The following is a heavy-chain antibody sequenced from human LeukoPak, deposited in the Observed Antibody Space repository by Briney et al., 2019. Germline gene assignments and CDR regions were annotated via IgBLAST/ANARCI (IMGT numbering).Heavy chain of an antibody. CDR2: ISSSGSTI. J-gene: IGHJ5*02. CDR1: GFTFSDYY. CDR3: ARGNYDFWSGYYSGWFDP. V-gene: IGHV3-11*01. D-gene: IGHD3-3*01. Sequence: GGSLRLSCAASGFTFSDYYTSWIRQAPGKGLEWVSYISSSGSTIYYADSVKGRFTISRDNAKNSLYLQMNSLRAEDTAVYYCARGNYDFWSGYYSGWFDPWGQGTLVTVSS.